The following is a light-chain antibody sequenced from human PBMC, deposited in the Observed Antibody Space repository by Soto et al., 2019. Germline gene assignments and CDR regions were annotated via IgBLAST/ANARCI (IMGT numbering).Light chain of an antibody. CDR1: RTISSW. CDR3: QQYNGYST. J-gene: IGKJ2*01. CDR2: DGS. Sequence: DIQITQSPSTLSASVGDRVTLTCRASRTISSWLAWYQQRPGKAPKLLIYDGSNLESGVPSRFSGSRSGTEFTLTISSPQPDDVATYYCQQYNGYSTFGQGTYLDIK. V-gene: IGKV1-5*01.